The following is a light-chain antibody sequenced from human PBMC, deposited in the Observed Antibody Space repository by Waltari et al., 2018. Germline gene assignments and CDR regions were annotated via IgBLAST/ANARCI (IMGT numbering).Light chain of an antibody. CDR3: QKYDSLPAT. V-gene: IGKV3-20*01. CDR1: TSVSKY. Sequence: EVVLTQSPGSLSLSPGERATLSCRASTSVSKYLAWYQQKPGQAPRLLIYHASSRATGIPDRFSGSGFGTDFSLTISRLEPEDFAVYYCQKYDSLPATFGQGTKVEIK. J-gene: IGKJ1*01. CDR2: HAS.